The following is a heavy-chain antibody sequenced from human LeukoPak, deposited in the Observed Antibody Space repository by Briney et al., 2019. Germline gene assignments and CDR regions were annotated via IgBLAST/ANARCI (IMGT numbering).Heavy chain of an antibody. D-gene: IGHD3-3*01. Sequence: TSETLSLTCTVSGGSISSSSYYWGWIRQPPGKGLEWIGSIYYSGSTYYNPSLKSRVTISVDTSKNQFSLKLSSVTAADTAVYYCARHKQLRFLEWLPRGYFDYWGQGTLVTVSS. J-gene: IGHJ4*02. CDR3: ARHKQLRFLEWLPRGYFDY. V-gene: IGHV4-39*01. CDR1: GGSISSSSYY. CDR2: IYYSGST.